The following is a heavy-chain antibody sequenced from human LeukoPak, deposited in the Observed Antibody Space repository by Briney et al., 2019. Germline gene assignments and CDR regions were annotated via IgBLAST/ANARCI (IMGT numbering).Heavy chain of an antibody. CDR2: ISSSSSTI. CDR3: ARGEGAARECAFDI. J-gene: IGHJ3*02. D-gene: IGHD6-6*01. Sequence: GGSLRLSCAASGFTFSSYSMNWVRRAPGKGLEWVSYISSSSSTIYYADSVKGRFTISRDNAKNSLYLQMNSLRAEDTAVYYCARGEGAARECAFDIWGQGTMVTVSS. CDR1: GFTFSSYS. V-gene: IGHV3-48*01.